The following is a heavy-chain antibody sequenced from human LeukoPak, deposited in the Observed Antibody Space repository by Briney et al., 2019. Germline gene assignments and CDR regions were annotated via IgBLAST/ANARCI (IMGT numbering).Heavy chain of an antibody. CDR2: ISSGGMWI. CDR1: GFTFSSYC. D-gene: IGHD1-26*01. Sequence: GGSLRLSCAASGFTFSSYCMNWVRQAPGKGLEWVSSISSGGMWIYYADSLKGRFTISRDNAKNSLYLQMKSLRVEDTAVYYCARDAGGRTQREGWFDPWGQGTLVTVSS. V-gene: IGHV3-21*01. CDR3: ARDAGGRTQREGWFDP. J-gene: IGHJ5*02.